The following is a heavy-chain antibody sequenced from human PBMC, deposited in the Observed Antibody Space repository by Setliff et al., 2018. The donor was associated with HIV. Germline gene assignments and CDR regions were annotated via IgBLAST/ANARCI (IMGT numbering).Heavy chain of an antibody. CDR1: GGSFSGHQ. CDR2: INHSEDT. V-gene: IGHV4-34*01. Sequence: SETMSLTCAVYGGSFSGHQWSWIRQPPGKGLEWIGEINHSEDTNYNSFLKSRVTISLDMSKNQYSLKLSSVTAADTAVYYCARCRLNGGFNLWGQGTLVTVSS. J-gene: IGHJ5*02. CDR3: ARCRLNGGFNL. D-gene: IGHD7-27*01.